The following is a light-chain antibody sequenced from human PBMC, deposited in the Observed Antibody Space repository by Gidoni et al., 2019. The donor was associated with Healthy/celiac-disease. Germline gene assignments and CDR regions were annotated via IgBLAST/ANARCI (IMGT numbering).Light chain of an antibody. J-gene: IGKJ1*01. Sequence: EIVLTQSPGTLSLSPGERATLDCRASQSVSRSYLAWYQQKPGQAPRLLIYGTSSRATGIPDRFSGSGSGTDFTLTISRLEPEDFAVYYCQQYGSSPPWTFXXXTKVEIK. CDR2: GTS. CDR3: QQYGSSPPWT. V-gene: IGKV3-20*01. CDR1: QSVSRSY.